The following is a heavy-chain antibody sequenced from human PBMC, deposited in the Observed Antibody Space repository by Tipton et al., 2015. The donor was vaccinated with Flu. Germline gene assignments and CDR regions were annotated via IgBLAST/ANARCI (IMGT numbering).Heavy chain of an antibody. Sequence: TLSLTCTVSNYSLISGYYWGWIRQSPGKGLEWIGSIYHSGSAYYNPSLESRVTIPIGTSKNQFSLKVNSVTAADTAIYYCARCYVGYPHLFWGQGRLVTVSS. CDR1: NYSLISGYY. V-gene: IGHV4-38-2*02. CDR2: IYHSGSA. J-gene: IGHJ4*02. D-gene: IGHD4-23*01. CDR3: ARCYVGYPHLF.